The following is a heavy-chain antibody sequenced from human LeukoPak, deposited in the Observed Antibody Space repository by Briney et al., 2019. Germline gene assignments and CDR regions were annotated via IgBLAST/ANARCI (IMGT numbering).Heavy chain of an antibody. CDR3: ANSPPGDYGVGN. V-gene: IGHV4-59*08. D-gene: IGHD3-16*01. CDR1: GFTVSSNY. J-gene: IGHJ4*02. CDR2: IYYSGST. Sequence: PGGSLRLSCAASGFTVSSNYMSWVRQPPGKGLEWIGYIYYSGSTNYNPSPRSRLTMSIDTSKNQVSLTLSFVTAADTAVYYCANSPPGDYGVGNWGQGILVTVSS.